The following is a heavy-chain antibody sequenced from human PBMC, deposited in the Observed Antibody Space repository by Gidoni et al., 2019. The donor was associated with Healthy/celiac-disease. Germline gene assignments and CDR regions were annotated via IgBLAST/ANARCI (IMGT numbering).Heavy chain of an antibody. V-gene: IGHV1-2*02. Sequence: QVQLVQSGAEVKTPGASVKVSCTASGYTFTGYYMHWVRQAPGQGLEWMGWINHNSGGTNYAQKFQGRGTMTRDTSISTAYMELSRLRSDDTAVYYCARVGVLLVPWGQGTLVTVSS. D-gene: IGHD3-10*01. CDR1: GYTFTGYY. CDR2: INHNSGGT. J-gene: IGHJ5*02. CDR3: ARVGVLLVP.